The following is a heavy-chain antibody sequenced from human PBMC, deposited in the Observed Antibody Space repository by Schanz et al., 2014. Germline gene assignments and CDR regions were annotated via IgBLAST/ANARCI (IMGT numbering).Heavy chain of an antibody. CDR3: ARANYRRKINFDY. CDR2: ISYDGSNK. CDR1: GFTLSSYA. J-gene: IGHJ4*02. Sequence: GQLAESGGGLVQPGGSLRLSCAAYGFTLSSYAMHWVRQAPGKGLEWVAVISYDGSNKYYADSVKGRFTMSRDNSKNTLYLQMNSLRAEDTAVYYCARANYRRKINFDYWGRGTLVTVSS. V-gene: IGHV3-30-3*01. D-gene: IGHD3-10*01.